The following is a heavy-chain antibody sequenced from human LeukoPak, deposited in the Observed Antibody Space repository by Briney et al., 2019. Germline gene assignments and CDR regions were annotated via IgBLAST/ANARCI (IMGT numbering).Heavy chain of an antibody. CDR3: ARAPEYCSSTSCRMYYYYMDV. CDR1: GYTFTSYG. J-gene: IGHJ6*03. Sequence: EASVKVSCKASGYTFTSYGISWVRQPPGQGLEWMGWISAYNGNTNYAQKLQGRVTMTTDTSTSTAYMELRSLRSDDTAVYYCARAPEYCSSTSCRMYYYYMDVWYKGTTVTVTS. D-gene: IGHD2-2*01. CDR2: ISAYNGNT. V-gene: IGHV1-18*01.